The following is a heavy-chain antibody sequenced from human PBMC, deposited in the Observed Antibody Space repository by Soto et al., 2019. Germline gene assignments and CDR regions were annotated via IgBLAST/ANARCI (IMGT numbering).Heavy chain of an antibody. CDR3: ARLSTGFCTKNTCKPHFGMHX. V-gene: IGHV5-10-1*01. CDR1: GYTVSALW. Sequence: PVEALKISWQASGYTVSALWITWVRQMPGKGLEWMATIDPRDSYSNYSLSFQGHVTISADKSIGSAYLHWRTLEASDTAIYYCARLSTGFCTKNTCKPHFGMHXWGQATRVTVS. D-gene: IGHD2-8*01. CDR2: IDPRDSYS. J-gene: IGHJ6*02.